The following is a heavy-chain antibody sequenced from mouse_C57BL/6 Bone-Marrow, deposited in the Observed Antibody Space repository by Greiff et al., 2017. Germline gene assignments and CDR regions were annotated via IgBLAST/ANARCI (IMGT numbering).Heavy chain of an antibody. Sequence: QVQLQQPGAELVRPGSSVKLSCKASGYTFTSYWMHWVKQRPIQGLEWIGNIDPSTSETHYNQKFKDKATLTVDKPSSTAYMQLSRRTSEDAAVYSGGRWQWYVDGGGTGTTVNVSS. J-gene: IGHJ1*03. D-gene: IGHD1-1*02. V-gene: IGHV1-52*01. CDR3: GRWQWYVDG. CDR1: GYTFTSYW. CDR2: IDPSTSET.